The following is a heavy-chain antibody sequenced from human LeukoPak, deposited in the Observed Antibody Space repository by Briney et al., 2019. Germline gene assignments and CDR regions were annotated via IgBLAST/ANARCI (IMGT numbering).Heavy chain of an antibody. J-gene: IGHJ6*02. CDR2: IDQSGNT. CDR1: GGSIHIASFSAYY. D-gene: IGHD2-2*03. Sequence: PSETLSLTCAVYGGSIHIASFSAYYWTWVRQSPGRGLQWIGEIDQSGNTHYNPSLKSRVTMSVDKSKNQFSLKLTSVTAADTAVYYCARMDDQDFYGMEVWGQGTTVTVSS. CDR3: ARMDDQDFYGMEV. V-gene: IGHV4-34*01.